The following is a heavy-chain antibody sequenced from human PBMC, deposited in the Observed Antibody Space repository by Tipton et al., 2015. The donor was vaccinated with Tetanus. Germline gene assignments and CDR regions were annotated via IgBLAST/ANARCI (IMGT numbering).Heavy chain of an antibody. CDR1: GFTFSTYS. D-gene: IGHD6-19*01. CDR3: VRDGGSSGWLAY. Sequence: EASGFTFSTYSMNWVRQAPGKGLEWVSSIGVSSSPIYYADSVKGRFSISRDNAKNTLYLQMNSLRVEDTAVYYCVRDGGSSGWLAYWGQGTLVTVSS. J-gene: IGHJ4*02. CDR2: IGVSSSPI. V-gene: IGHV3-48*01.